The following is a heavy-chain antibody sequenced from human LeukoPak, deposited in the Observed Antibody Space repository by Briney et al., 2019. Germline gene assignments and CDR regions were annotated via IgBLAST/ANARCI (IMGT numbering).Heavy chain of an antibody. CDR3: AELGITMIGGV. V-gene: IGHV3-48*03. Sequence: PGGSLRLSCAASGFTFSSYEMNWVRQAPGKGLEWVSYISSSGSTIYYADSVKGRFTISRDNAKNSLYLQMDSLRAEDTAVYYCAELGITMIGGVWGKGTTVTISS. D-gene: IGHD3-10*02. J-gene: IGHJ6*04. CDR1: GFTFSSYE. CDR2: ISSSGSTI.